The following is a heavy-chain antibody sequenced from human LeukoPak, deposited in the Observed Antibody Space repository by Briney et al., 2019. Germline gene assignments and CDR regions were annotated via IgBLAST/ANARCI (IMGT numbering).Heavy chain of an antibody. V-gene: IGHV3-11*04. D-gene: IGHD6-19*01. CDR1: GFTFSDYY. CDR3: ARDQGFQVAGTFFDY. Sequence: GGSLRLSCAASGFTFSDYYMSWIRQTPGKGLEWVSYISSSGSTIYYADSVKGRFTISRDNAKNSLYLQMNSLRAEDTAVYYCARDQGFQVAGTFFDYWGQGTLVTVSS. CDR2: ISSSGSTI. J-gene: IGHJ4*02.